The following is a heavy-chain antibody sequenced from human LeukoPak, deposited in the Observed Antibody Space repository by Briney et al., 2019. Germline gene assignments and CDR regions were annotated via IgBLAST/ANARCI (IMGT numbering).Heavy chain of an antibody. CDR1: GDSVSSNSDA. J-gene: IGHJ4*02. CDR2: TYYRSKWYN. D-gene: IGHD3-10*01. V-gene: IGHV6-1*01. CDR3: ARFGAPSYYGSGSYYNL. Sequence: SQTLSLTCAISGDSVSSNSDAWNWIRQSPSRGLEWLGRTYYRSKWYNDYAVSVKSRITINPDTSKNQFSLQLNSVTPEDTAVYYCARFGAPSYYGSGSYYNLWGQGTLVTVSS.